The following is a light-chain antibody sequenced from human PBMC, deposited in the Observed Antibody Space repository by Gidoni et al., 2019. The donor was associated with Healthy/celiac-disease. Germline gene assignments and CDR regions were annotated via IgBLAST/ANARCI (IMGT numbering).Light chain of an antibody. V-gene: IGKV3-20*01. CDR1: QSVSSSY. CDR2: GAS. CDR3: QQYGSSLWT. Sequence: EIVLTQSPCTLSLSPGERATLSCRASQSVSSSYLAWYQQKPGQAPRLLIYGASSRATGIPDRFSGSGSGTDFTLTISRLEPEDFAVYYCQQYGSSLWTFXQXTKVEIK. J-gene: IGKJ1*01.